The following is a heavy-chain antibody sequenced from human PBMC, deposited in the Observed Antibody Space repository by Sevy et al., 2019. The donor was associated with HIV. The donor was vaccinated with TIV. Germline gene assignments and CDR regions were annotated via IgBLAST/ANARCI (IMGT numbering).Heavy chain of an antibody. CDR2: IIKSGDRT. CDR3: ARVGIFEKSESQYRFMDY. CDR1: GFTFSSHA. V-gene: IGHV3-23*01. Sequence: GGSLRLSCAASGFTFSSHAMSWVRQAPGKGLEWVSAIIKSGDRTYYADSVKGRFTISRDNAKKSLYVQMNSLRADDTAVYYCARVGIFEKSESQYRFMDYWGQGTLVTVSS. D-gene: IGHD6-6*01. J-gene: IGHJ4*02.